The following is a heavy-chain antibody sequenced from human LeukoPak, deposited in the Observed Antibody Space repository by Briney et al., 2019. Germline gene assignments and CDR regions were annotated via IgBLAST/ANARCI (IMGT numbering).Heavy chain of an antibody. CDR1: GGSISSSY. J-gene: IGHJ4*02. Sequence: SETLSLTCTVPGGSISSSYWSWIRQPPGKGLEWIGYIYYSGSTNYNPSLKSRVTISVDTSKNQFSLKLSSVTAADTAVYYCAGGRDGYNIDYWGQGTLVTVSS. CDR2: IYYSGST. CDR3: AGGRDGYNIDY. D-gene: IGHD5-24*01. V-gene: IGHV4-59*01.